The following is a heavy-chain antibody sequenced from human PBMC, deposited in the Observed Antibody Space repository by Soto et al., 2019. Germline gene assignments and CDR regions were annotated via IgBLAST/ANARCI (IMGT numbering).Heavy chain of an antibody. CDR3: ARAPQYGGSYFTTFDY. Sequence: QVLLVESGGGVVQPGRSLRLSCAVSGFAFSAYAIHWVRQAPGKGLEWVAAISSDGGNKDYADSLKGRFTISRDNSKNTLYLQVNSLRVEDTAVYYCARAPQYGGSYFTTFDYWGQGTLVTVSS. D-gene: IGHD1-26*01. CDR2: ISSDGGNK. V-gene: IGHV3-30-3*01. CDR1: GFAFSAYA. J-gene: IGHJ4*02.